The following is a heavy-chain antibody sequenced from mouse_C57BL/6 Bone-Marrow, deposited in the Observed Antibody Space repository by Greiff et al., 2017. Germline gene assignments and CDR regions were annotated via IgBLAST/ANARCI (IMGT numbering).Heavy chain of an antibody. CDR1: GFTFSSYG. CDR2: ISSGGSYT. J-gene: IGHJ3*01. V-gene: IGHV5-6*01. D-gene: IGHD2-4*01. CDR3: ARPTMIKAWFAY. Sequence: EVHLVESGGDLVKPGGSLKLSCAASGFTFSSYGMSWVRQTPDKRLEWVATISSGGSYTYYPDSVKGRFTISRDNAKNTLYLQMSSLKSEDTAMYYCARPTMIKAWFAYWGQGTLVTVSA.